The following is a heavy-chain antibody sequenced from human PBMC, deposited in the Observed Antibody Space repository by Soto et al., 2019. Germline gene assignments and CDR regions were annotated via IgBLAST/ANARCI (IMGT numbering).Heavy chain of an antibody. V-gene: IGHV3-30*18. D-gene: IGHD6-19*01. Sequence: QVQLVESGGGVVQPGRSLRLSCAASGFTFSSYGMHWVRQAPGKGLEWVAVISYDGSNKYYADSVKGRFTISRDNSKNTLYLQMNSLRAEDTAVYYCAKDLAVADYYYGMDVWGQGTTVTVSS. CDR2: ISYDGSNK. J-gene: IGHJ6*02. CDR3: AKDLAVADYYYGMDV. CDR1: GFTFSSYG.